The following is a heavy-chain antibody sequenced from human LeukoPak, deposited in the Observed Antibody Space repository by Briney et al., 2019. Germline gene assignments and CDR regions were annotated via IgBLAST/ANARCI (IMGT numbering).Heavy chain of an antibody. D-gene: IGHD5-18*01. J-gene: IGHJ4*02. Sequence: GESLKISCKGSGYSFTSYWIGWVRQIPGKGLEWMGIIYPGDSDTRYSPSFQGQVTISADKSISTAYLQWSSLKASDTAMYYCANALSGYSYGYDYWGQGTLVTVSS. CDR1: GYSFTSYW. V-gene: IGHV5-51*01. CDR3: ANALSGYSYGYDY. CDR2: IYPGDSDT.